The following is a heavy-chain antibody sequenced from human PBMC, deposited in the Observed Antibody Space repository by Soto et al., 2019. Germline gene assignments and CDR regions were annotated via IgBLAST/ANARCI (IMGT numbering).Heavy chain of an antibody. CDR2: ISYDGGHK. J-gene: IGHJ6*02. D-gene: IGHD4-4*01. CDR1: EFTFSSYA. V-gene: IGHV3-30-3*01. CDR3: ARVKTDYSNPRGPFFFYGMDV. Sequence: QVQLVESGGGVVHPERSLRLSCSASEFTFSSYAMHWVRQAPGKGLEWVAGISYDGGHKFYGDSVRGRFTISRDSSKTTVFLQMNSLRPEDTAAYYCARVKTDYSNPRGPFFFYGMDVWGQGITVTVSS.